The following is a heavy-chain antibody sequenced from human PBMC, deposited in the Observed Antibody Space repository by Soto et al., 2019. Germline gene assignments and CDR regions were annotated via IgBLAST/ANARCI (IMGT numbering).Heavy chain of an antibody. J-gene: IGHJ4*02. V-gene: IGHV1-8*01. CDR1: GYTFISYD. D-gene: IGHD2-21*01. CDR3: ARGDCYMCAY. Sequence: QVQLVQSGAEVKKPGASVKVSCKASGYTFISYDINWVRQATGQGLEWMGWMNPNTGDTGYAQTFKGRVNMTRNTSINTANLELSILRSDATAVYFCARGDCYMCAYLGQGTLGTVSS. CDR2: MNPNTGDT.